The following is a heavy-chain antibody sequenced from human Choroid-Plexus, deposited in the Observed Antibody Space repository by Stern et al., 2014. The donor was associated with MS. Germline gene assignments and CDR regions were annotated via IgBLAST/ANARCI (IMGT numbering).Heavy chain of an antibody. V-gene: IGHV3-49*04. Sequence: EVQLVESGGGLVQPGRSLRLSCTASGFTFGDYAMSWVRQAPGKGLEWVGFIRGKAYGGTTDYAASVRGRFTISRNDSKSIAYLQMNSLKIEDAGVYYCTRGVRGNDYYGMDVWGQGTTVTVSS. CDR3: TRGVRGNDYYGMDV. CDR2: IRGKAYGGTT. D-gene: IGHD3-10*01. CDR1: GFTFGDYA. J-gene: IGHJ6*02.